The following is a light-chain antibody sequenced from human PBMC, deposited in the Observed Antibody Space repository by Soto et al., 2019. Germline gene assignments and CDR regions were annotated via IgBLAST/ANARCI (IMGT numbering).Light chain of an antibody. CDR3: QQSYSPPPVT. CDR2: AAS. Sequence: DIKITDSPSTLAASVGDRVTITCRASQSINRFLNWYQQKPGKAPKLLIYAASSLQSGVPSRFSGSGSGTDFTLTISSLQPEDFATYYCQQSYSPPPVTFGQGTRLEIK. J-gene: IGKJ5*01. V-gene: IGKV1-39*01. CDR1: QSINRF.